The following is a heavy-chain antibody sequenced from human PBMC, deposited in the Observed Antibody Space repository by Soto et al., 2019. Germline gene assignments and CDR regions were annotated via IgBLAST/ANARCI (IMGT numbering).Heavy chain of an antibody. CDR2: VYHSGST. V-gene: IGHV4-31*03. J-gene: IGHJ4*03. Sequence: QVQLQESGPGLVKPSQTLSLTCSVSGDSIRGGGHYWNWIRQFPGKGLEWIGYVYHSGSTNYNPSRRGRLTISIDTSKNQFSLRLISVTAADTALYYCARDTGLAPTVWGYWGHGTQVTVSS. D-gene: IGHD7-27*01. CDR3: ARDTGLAPTVWGY. CDR1: GDSIRGGGHY.